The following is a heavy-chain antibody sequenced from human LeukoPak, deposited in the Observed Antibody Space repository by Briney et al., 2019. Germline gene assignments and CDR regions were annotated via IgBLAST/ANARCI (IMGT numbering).Heavy chain of an antibody. D-gene: IGHD3-22*01. V-gene: IGHV3-64D*06. J-gene: IGHJ4*02. Sequence: GGSLRLSCAASGFTFSSYAMHWVRQAPGKGLEYVSAISSNGGSTYYANSVKGRFTISRDNSKNTLYLQMSSLRAEDTAVYYCVKATPYYDSSGYINWGQGTLVTVSS. CDR3: VKATPYYDSSGYIN. CDR1: GFTFSSYA. CDR2: ISSNGGST.